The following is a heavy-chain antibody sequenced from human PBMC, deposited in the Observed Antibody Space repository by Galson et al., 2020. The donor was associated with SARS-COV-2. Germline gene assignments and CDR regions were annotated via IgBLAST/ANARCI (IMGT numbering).Heavy chain of an antibody. Sequence: GGSLRLSCAASGFTFDDYAMHWVRQVPGKGLEWVSGISWNSRNIGYADSVKGRFTISRDNGRKSLYLQMKSLRNEDTAFYYCAKGGPDAYSTTSGHMDVWGKGTTVIVSS. CDR2: ISWNSRNI. CDR3: AKGGPDAYSTTSGHMDV. V-gene: IGHV3-9*01. D-gene: IGHD2-2*01. CDR1: GFTFDDYA. J-gene: IGHJ6*03.